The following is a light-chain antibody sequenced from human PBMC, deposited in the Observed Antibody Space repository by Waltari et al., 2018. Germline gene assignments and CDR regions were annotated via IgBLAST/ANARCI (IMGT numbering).Light chain of an antibody. CDR2: GAS. J-gene: IGKJ1*01. Sequence: EIVLTQSPGTLSLSPGERATLSCRASQSVSSSYLAWYQQKPGQAPRLLIYGASSRATGIPDRFSGSGSVTDFTLTISRLEPEDCAVYYCQQYGSSQVTFGQGTKVEIK. CDR3: QQYGSSQVT. V-gene: IGKV3-20*01. CDR1: QSVSSSY.